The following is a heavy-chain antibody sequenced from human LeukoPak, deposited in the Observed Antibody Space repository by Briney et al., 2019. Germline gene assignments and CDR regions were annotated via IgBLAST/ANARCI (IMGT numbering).Heavy chain of an antibody. J-gene: IGHJ3*02. V-gene: IGHV3-7*03. CDR2: VNQDVSEK. CDR3: AKVLVRGVSYDAFDI. CDR1: GFTFRSYW. D-gene: IGHD3-10*01. Sequence: GGSLRLSCAASGFTFRSYWMSWVRQAPGKGLEWVAGVNQDVSEKYYVDSVKGRFTISRDNAKNSLSLQMNSLRAEDTAVYYCAKVLVRGVSYDAFDIWGQGTMVTVSS.